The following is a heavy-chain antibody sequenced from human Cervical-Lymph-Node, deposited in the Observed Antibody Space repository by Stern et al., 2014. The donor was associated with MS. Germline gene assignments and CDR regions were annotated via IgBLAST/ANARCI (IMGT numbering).Heavy chain of an antibody. Sequence: DQLVESGGGVVQPGRSLRLSCAASGFTFSNYGMHWVRQAPGKGLGWLAVIWYDGNKKYYADSVKGRFTISNATSKNTLFLQMSSLTAEDTALYYCARGNWNYEGMGYWGQGTLVTVSS. CDR2: IWYDGNKK. CDR3: ARGNWNYEGMGY. D-gene: IGHD1-7*01. J-gene: IGHJ4*02. V-gene: IGHV3-33*01. CDR1: GFTFSNYG.